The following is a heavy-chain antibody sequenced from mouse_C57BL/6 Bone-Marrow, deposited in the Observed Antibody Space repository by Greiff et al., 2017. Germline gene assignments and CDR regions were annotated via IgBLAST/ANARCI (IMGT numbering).Heavy chain of an antibody. CDR1: GYTFTSYW. Sequence: QVQLQQPGTELVKPGASVKLSCKASGYTFTSYWMHWVKQRPGQGLEWIGNINPSNGGTNYNEKFKSKATLTVDKSSSTAYMQLSSLTSEDSAVXYCARRGTGTPDWYFDVWGTGTTVTVSS. V-gene: IGHV1-53*01. D-gene: IGHD4-1*01. J-gene: IGHJ1*03. CDR2: INPSNGGT. CDR3: ARRGTGTPDWYFDV.